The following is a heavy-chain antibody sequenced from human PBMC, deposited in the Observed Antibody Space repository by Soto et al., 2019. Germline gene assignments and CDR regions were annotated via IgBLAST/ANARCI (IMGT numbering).Heavy chain of an antibody. CDR1: GFTFDDYT. J-gene: IGHJ6*02. Sequence: GGSLRLSCAASGFTFDDYTMHWVRQAPGKGLEWVSLISWDGGSTYYADSVKGRFTISRDNSKNSLYLQMNSLRTEDTALYYCAKDPDCSSTRCSSYYGMDVWGQGTTVSVS. V-gene: IGHV3-43*01. CDR2: ISWDGGST. D-gene: IGHD2-2*01. CDR3: AKDPDCSSTRCSSYYGMDV.